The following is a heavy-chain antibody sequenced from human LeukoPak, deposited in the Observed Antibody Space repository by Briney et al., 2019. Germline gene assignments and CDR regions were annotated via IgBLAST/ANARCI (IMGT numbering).Heavy chain of an antibody. J-gene: IGHJ4*02. CDR3: ASRRWYYGSGSYKDFDY. CDR1: GGSISSYY. Sequence: SETLSLTCTVSGGSISSYYWSWIRQPPGKGLEWIGYIYYSGSTNYNPSLKSRVTISVDTSKNQFSLKLSSVTAADTAVYYCASRRWYYGSGSYKDFDYWGQGTLVTVSS. V-gene: IGHV4-59*08. CDR2: IYYSGST. D-gene: IGHD3-10*01.